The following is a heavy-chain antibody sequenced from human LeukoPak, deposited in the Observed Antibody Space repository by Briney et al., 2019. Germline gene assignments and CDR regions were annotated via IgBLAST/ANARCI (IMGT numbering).Heavy chain of an antibody. CDR3: TTVESGGHLPY. J-gene: IGHJ4*02. CDR2: IYYSGSTKS. Sequence: SETLSLTCTVSGASINNKNWTWIRQSPGNGLEWIGYIYYSGSTKSNYNPSLESRVSMSVDTSKNQFSLKLSSVTAADTAVYYCTTVESGGHLPYWGQGTLVTVSS. CDR1: GASINNKN. V-gene: IGHV4-59*01. D-gene: IGHD1-1*01.